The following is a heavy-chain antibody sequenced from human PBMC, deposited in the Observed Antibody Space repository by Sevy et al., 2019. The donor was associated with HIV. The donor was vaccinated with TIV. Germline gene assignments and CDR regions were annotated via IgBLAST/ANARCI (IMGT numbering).Heavy chain of an antibody. CDR1: GGSISSYY. Sequence: SETLSLTCSVSGGSISSYYWTWIRQPPGKGLEWIANIYYSGSTNYNPSLKSRVTISADTSQNQFSLKLSSVTSADTAVYYCARDVRFMEENSWFDPWGQGTLVTVSS. D-gene: IGHD3-3*01. V-gene: IGHV4-59*13. J-gene: IGHJ5*02. CDR3: ARDVRFMEENSWFDP. CDR2: IYYSGST.